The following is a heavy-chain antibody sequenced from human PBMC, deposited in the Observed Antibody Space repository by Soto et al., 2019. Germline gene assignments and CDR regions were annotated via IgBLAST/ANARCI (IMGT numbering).Heavy chain of an antibody. CDR1: GDSIRSGNHY. J-gene: IGHJ6*02. D-gene: IGHD3-9*01. Sequence: PSETLSLTCTVSGDSIRSGNHYWSWIRQPPGKGLEWIGYIYYSGSTYYSPSLKSRVTISVDTSKNQFSLKLNSVTAADTAVYYCARADILDGNECMDVWDRGTTVTVSS. V-gene: IGHV4-30-4*01. CDR2: IYYSGST. CDR3: ARADILDGNECMDV.